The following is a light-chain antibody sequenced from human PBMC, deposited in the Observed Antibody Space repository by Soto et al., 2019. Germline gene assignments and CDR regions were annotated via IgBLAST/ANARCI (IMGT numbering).Light chain of an antibody. CDR2: GAS. CDR1: QTVGSSY. Sequence: EIVLTQSPGTLSLSPGERATLSCRASQTVGSSYLAWYQQKPGQAPRLLIYGASSRATGIPDKFSGSGFGTDFPLTIRRLEPEDFAVYYCQQNGSTPRWAFGQGTKGEIK. V-gene: IGKV3-20*01. CDR3: QQNGSTPRWA. J-gene: IGKJ1*01.